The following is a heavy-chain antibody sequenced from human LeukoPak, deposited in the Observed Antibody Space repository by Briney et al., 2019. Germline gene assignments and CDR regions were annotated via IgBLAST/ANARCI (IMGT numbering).Heavy chain of an antibody. CDR2: INPNSGDT. CDR3: ARDYCSSTSCLFDY. V-gene: IGHV1-2*06. CDR1: GCTFTGYY. Sequence: GASVKVSCKASGCTFTGYYMHWVRQAPGQGLERMGRINPNSGDTNYAQNFQGRVTMTRDTSISTAYMELSRLRSDDTAVYYCARDYCSSTSCLFDYWGQGTLVTVSS. D-gene: IGHD2-2*01. J-gene: IGHJ4*02.